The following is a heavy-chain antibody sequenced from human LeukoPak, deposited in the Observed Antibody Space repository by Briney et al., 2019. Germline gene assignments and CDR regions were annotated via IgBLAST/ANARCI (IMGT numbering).Heavy chain of an antibody. CDR1: GGSFSGYY. CDR3: ATARDYYDSSGYYQLLDY. V-gene: IGHV4-34*01. J-gene: IGHJ4*02. CDR2: INHSGST. Sequence: SETLSLTCAVYGGSFSGYYWSWIRQPPGKGLEWIGEINHSGSTNYNPSLKSRVTISVDTSKNQFSLKLSSVTAADTAVYYCATARDYYDSSGYYQLLDYWGQGTLVTVSS. D-gene: IGHD3-22*01.